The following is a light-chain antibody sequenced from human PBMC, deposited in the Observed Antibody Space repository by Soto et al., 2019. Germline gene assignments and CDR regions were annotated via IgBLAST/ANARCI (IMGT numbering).Light chain of an antibody. Sequence: EIVLTQSPGTLSLSPGERATLSCRASQSVSSSYLAWYQQKTGQAPRLLIYGASSRATGIPDRFSGSGSGTDFTLTISCLEPEDFAVYYCQQYGISPRTFGQGTKVDIK. J-gene: IGKJ1*01. CDR3: QQYGISPRT. V-gene: IGKV3-20*01. CDR1: QSVSSSY. CDR2: GAS.